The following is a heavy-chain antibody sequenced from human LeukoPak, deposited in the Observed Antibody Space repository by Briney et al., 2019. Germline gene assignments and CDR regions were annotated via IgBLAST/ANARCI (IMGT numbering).Heavy chain of an antibody. D-gene: IGHD4-11*01. CDR1: GFTFSGSA. J-gene: IGHJ4*02. Sequence: PGGSLRLSCAASGFTFSGSAMHWVRQASGKGLEWVGRIRSKANSYATAYAASVKGRFTISRDDSKNTAYLQMNSLKTEDTAVYYCTSQGHSNFNYWGQGTLVTVSS. CDR3: TSQGHSNFNY. CDR2: IRSKANSYAT. V-gene: IGHV3-73*01.